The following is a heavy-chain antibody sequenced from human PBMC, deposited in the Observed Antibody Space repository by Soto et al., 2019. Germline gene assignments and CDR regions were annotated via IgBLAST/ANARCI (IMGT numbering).Heavy chain of an antibody. J-gene: IGHJ6*02. CDR3: ARSEYRYDLWSGPYYYYGMDV. Sequence: QVQLVQSGAEVKKPGSSVKVSCKASGGTFSSYAISWVRQAPGQGLEWMGGIIPIFGTANYAQKFQGRVTITADESTSTAYMELSSLRSEDTAVYYCARSEYRYDLWSGPYYYYGMDVWGQGTTVTVSS. CDR2: IIPIFGTA. V-gene: IGHV1-69*01. CDR1: GGTFSSYA. D-gene: IGHD3-3*01.